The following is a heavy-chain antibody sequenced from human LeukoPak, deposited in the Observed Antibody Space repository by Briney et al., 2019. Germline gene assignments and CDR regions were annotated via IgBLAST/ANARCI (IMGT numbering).Heavy chain of an antibody. CDR3: AKDGSGSYFHYYYYMDV. CDR2: ISGSGGST. Sequence: PGGSLRLSCAASGFTFSSYAMSWVRQAPGKGLEWVSAISGSGGSTYYADSVKGRFTISRDNSKNTLYLQMNSLRAEDTAVYYYAKDGSGSYFHYYYYMDVWGKGTTVTVSS. D-gene: IGHD1-26*01. J-gene: IGHJ6*03. V-gene: IGHV3-23*01. CDR1: GFTFSSYA.